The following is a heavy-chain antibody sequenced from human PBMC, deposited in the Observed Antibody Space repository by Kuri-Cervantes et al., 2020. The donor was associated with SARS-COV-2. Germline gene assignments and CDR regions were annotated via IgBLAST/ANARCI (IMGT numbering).Heavy chain of an antibody. J-gene: IGHJ4*02. D-gene: IGHD3-10*01. V-gene: IGHV4-30-2*01. Sequence: SETLSLTCAVSGGSISSGGYSWSWIRQPPGKGLEWIGYIYYSGSTYYNPSLKSGVTISVDSSKNQFSLNLSPMIAADTVVYYCALLLSNYYGSGRFDYWGQGTMVTVSS. CDR2: IYYSGST. CDR3: ALLLSNYYGSGRFDY. CDR1: GGSISSGGYS.